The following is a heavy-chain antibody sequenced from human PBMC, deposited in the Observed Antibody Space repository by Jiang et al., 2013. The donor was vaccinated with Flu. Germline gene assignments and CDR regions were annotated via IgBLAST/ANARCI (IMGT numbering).Heavy chain of an antibody. J-gene: IGHJ6*02. CDR3: ARATIHFGMDV. D-gene: IGHD5-24*01. Sequence: YWNWVRQTPGRGLEWIGNIYPSGSTNLNPSLRSRVTISVHTSKNEFSLRLNSVTAADTAVYYCARATIHFGMDVWGQRDHGHRLL. CDR1: Y. CDR2: IYPSGST. V-gene: IGHV4-59*01.